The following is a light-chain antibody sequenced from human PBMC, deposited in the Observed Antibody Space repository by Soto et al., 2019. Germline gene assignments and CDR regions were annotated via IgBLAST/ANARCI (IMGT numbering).Light chain of an antibody. V-gene: IGKV3-15*01. CDR2: GAS. CDR3: QQYNNWPPIT. CDR1: QSVSSN. J-gene: IGKJ5*01. Sequence: EIVMTQSPATLSVSPGERATLSYRASQSVSSNLAWYQQKPGQAPRLLIYGASTRATNVSARFSGSGSGTDFTLTISSLEPEDFAVYYCQQYNNWPPITFGQGTRLEIK.